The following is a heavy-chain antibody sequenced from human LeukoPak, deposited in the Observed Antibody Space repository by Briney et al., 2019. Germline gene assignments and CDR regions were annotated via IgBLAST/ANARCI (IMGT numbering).Heavy chain of an antibody. V-gene: IGHV3-15*01. CDR3: TTERYRANYGDYEAFDI. CDR1: GFTFSNAW. Sequence: GGSLRLSCAASGFTFSNAWMSWVRQAPGKGLEWVGRIKSKTDGGTTDYAAPVKGRFTISRDDSKNTLYLQMNSLKTEDTAVYYCTTERYRANYGDYEAFDIWGQGTMVTVSS. CDR2: IKSKTDGGTT. D-gene: IGHD4-17*01. J-gene: IGHJ3*02.